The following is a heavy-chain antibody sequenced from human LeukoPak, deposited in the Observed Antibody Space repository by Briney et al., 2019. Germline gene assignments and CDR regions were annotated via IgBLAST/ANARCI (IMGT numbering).Heavy chain of an antibody. D-gene: IGHD3-22*01. CDR1: GFTVSSNY. CDR2: IYSGGST. V-gene: IGHV3-53*01. Sequence: GGSLRLSCAASGFTVSSNYMSWVRQAPGKGLEWVSVIYSGGSTYYADSVKGRFTISRDNSKNTLYLQMNSLRGEDTAVYYCARGTSSGYFQLYFDYWGQGTLVTVSS. J-gene: IGHJ4*02. CDR3: ARGTSSGYFQLYFDY.